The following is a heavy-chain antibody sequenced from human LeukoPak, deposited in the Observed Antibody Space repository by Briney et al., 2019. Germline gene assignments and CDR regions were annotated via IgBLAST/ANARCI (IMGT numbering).Heavy chain of an antibody. CDR1: GFTVADYV. J-gene: IGHJ4*02. V-gene: IGHV3-23*01. D-gene: IGHD1-1*01. CDR2: VGGSDDTT. CDR3: AKVLYSVNNFNMIFDK. Sequence: GGSLRLSCSASGFTVADYVMNWVRQTPGGGPQWVATVGGSDDTTYYTDSVRGRFAISRDNFKNTVSLQMNSLRVEDTAVYYCAKVLYSVNNFNMIFDKWGQGTLVTVAS.